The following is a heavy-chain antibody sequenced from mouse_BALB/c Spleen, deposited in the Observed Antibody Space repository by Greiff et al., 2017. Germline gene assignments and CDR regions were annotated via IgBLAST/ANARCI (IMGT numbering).Heavy chain of an antibody. CDR3: ARGFTTVVASGFDV. J-gene: IGHJ1*01. Sequence: EVLLVESGGGLVKPGGSLKLSCAASGFTFSDYYMHWVRQTPEKRLEWVATISDGGSYTYYPDSVKGRFTISRDNAKNNLYLQMSSLKSEDTAMYYCARGFTTVVASGFDVWGAGTTVTVSS. D-gene: IGHD1-1*01. CDR1: GFTFSDYY. V-gene: IGHV5-4*02. CDR2: ISDGGSYT.